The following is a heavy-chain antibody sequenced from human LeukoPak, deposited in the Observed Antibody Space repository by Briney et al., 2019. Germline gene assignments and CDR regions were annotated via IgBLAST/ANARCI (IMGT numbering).Heavy chain of an antibody. CDR3: ARVAMSDSSGYCDY. J-gene: IGHJ4*02. V-gene: IGHV3-33*01. CDR1: GFTFSSYA. Sequence: AGGSLRLSCAASGFTFSSYAMPWVRQAPGKGLEWVAVIWYDGSNNNYADSVRGRFTVSRDNSKNTLYLHMNSVRAEDTAVYYCARVAMSDSSGYCDYWGQGTLVTVSS. D-gene: IGHD3-22*01. CDR2: IWYDGSNN.